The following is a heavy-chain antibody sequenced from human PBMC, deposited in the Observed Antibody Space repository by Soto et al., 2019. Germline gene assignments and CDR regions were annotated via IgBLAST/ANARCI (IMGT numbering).Heavy chain of an antibody. J-gene: IGHJ4*02. CDR1: GGSINSNNYY. D-gene: IGHD2-15*01. CDR2: IYYDGSI. V-gene: IGHV4-39*01. CDR3: GTVVVAATRHTDFVS. Sequence: SETLSLTCTVSGGSINSNNYYWAWIRQPPGKGLAWIASIYYDGSIYYNTSLKSQVTISRDTSKNQFSLRLTSVTAADTAVYYCGTVVVAATRHTDFVSWGQGTLVTVSS.